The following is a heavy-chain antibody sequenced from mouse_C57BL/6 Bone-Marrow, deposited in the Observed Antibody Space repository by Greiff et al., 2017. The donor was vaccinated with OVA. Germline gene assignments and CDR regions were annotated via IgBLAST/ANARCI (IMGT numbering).Heavy chain of an antibody. CDR3: ARYGSSYDWYFDV. D-gene: IGHD1-1*01. V-gene: IGHV1-19*01. J-gene: IGHJ1*03. Sequence: VQLQQSGPVLVKPGASVKMSCKASGYTFTDYYMNWVKQSHGKSLEWIGVINPYNGGTSYNQKFKGKATLTVDKSSSTAYMELNSLTSEDSAVYYCARYGSSYDWYFDVWGTGTTVTVSS. CDR1: GYTFTDYY. CDR2: INPYNGGT.